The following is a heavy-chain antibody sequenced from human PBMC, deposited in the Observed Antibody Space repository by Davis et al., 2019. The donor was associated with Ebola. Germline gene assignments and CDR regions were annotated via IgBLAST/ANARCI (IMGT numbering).Heavy chain of an antibody. CDR2: IYYSGST. D-gene: IGHD2/OR15-2a*01. CDR1: GGSFSGYY. CDR3: ARVPKSTLGFSVDY. Sequence: MPSETLSLTCAVYGGSFSGYYWSWIRQPPGKGLEWIGYIYYSGSTYYNPSLKSRVTISVDTSKNQFSLKLSSVTAADTAVYYCARVPKSTLGFSVDYWGQGTLVTVSS. V-gene: IGHV4-30-4*08. J-gene: IGHJ4*02.